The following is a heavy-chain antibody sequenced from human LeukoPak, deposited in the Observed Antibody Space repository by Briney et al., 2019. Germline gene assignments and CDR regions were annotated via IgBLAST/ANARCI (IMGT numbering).Heavy chain of an antibody. CDR1: GGSFSGYY. CDR3: ARGPVTMVRGVTPSYYYYYGMDV. D-gene: IGHD3-10*01. CDR2: INHSGST. J-gene: IGHJ6*02. Sequence: SETLSLTCAVYGGSFSGYYWGWIRQPPGKGLEWIGEINHSGSTNYDPSLKSRVTISVDTSKNQFSLKLSSVTAADTAVYYCARGPVTMVRGVTPSYYYYYGMDVWGQGTTVTVSS. V-gene: IGHV4-34*01.